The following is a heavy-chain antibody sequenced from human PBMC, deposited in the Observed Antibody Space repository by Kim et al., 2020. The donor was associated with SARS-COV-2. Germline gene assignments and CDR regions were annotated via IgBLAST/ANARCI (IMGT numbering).Heavy chain of an antibody. D-gene: IGHD2-8*01. CDR2: ISGRGSGI. V-gene: IGHV3-48*03. J-gene: IGHJ6*03. CDR3: ASSNRDYYNYYMVV. Sequence: GGSLRLSCGASGFRFSSYEMNWVRQAPGKGLEWVAYISGRGSGIYYADSVKGRFTISRDNAKNSLFLQMNSLRAEDTAIYYCASSNRDYYNYYMVVWGKG. CDR1: GFRFSSYE.